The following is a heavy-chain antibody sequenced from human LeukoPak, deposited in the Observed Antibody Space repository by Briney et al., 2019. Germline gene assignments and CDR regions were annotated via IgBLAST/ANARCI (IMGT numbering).Heavy chain of an antibody. D-gene: IGHD3-10*01. J-gene: IGHJ2*01. CDR2: IYCSGST. CDR1: GRSISRGGYY. V-gene: IGHV4-31*03. CDR3: AGDRRFGVPPYWYFDL. Sequence: SDTLSLPCTVSGRSISRGGYYWSTIRQPPAKGLEWIGYIYCSGSTYYNPSLKSRVTISVDTSKNQFSLKLSSGTAADTAVYYCAGDRRFGVPPYWYFDLWGRGTLVTVSS.